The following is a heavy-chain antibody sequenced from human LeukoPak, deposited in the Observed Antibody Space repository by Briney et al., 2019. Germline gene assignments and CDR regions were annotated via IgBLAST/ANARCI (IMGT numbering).Heavy chain of an antibody. CDR1: GFTFRTYS. CDR3: AREGLVVSGTIESFVL. V-gene: IGHV3-48*01. Sequence: PGGSLRLSCAASGFTFRTYSVNWVRQAPGKGLEWVSYISSSSSTIYYADSVKGRFTISRDNAKNSLHLQMNSLRAEDTAVYYCAREGLVVSGTIESFVLWRQGTMVTVSS. D-gene: IGHD2-2*01. J-gene: IGHJ3*01. CDR2: ISSSSSTI.